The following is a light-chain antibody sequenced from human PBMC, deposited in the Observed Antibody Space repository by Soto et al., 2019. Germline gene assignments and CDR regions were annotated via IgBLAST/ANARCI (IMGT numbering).Light chain of an antibody. CDR1: QSVRSSY. J-gene: IGKJ4*01. CDR2: GAS. CDR3: QQYGSSPLT. V-gene: IGKV3-20*01. Sequence: EIVLTQSPGTLSMSPGERATLSCRASQSVRSSYLAWYQQKPSQAPRLLIYGASSRATGIPDRFSGSGSGTDFTLTISRLEPEDSAVYYCQQYGSSPLTFGGGTKVEIK.